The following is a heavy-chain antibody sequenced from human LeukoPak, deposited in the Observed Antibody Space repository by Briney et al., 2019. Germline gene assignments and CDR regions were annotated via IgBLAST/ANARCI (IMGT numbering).Heavy chain of an antibody. J-gene: IGHJ3*02. Sequence: GGSLRLSCAASGFTFDDYAMHWVRQAPGKGLEWVSGISWNSGSIGYADSVKGRFTISRDNAKNSLYLQMNSLRAEDTALYYCAKDRSYGSGSYYGIDAFDIWGQGTMVTVSS. V-gene: IGHV3-9*01. CDR2: ISWNSGSI. D-gene: IGHD3-10*01. CDR3: AKDRSYGSGSYYGIDAFDI. CDR1: GFTFDDYA.